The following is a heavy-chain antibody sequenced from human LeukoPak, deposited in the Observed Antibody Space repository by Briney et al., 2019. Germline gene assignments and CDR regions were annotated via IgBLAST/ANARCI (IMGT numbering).Heavy chain of an antibody. CDR1: GFTFSSYA. Sequence: GRSLRLSCAASGFTFSSYAMHWVRQAPGKGLEWVAVISYDGSNKYYADSVKGRFTISRDNSKNTLYLQMNSLRAEDTAVYYCISGIDGSFDYWGQGTLVTVSS. V-gene: IGHV3-30-3*01. J-gene: IGHJ4*02. D-gene: IGHD3-10*01. CDR2: ISYDGSNK. CDR3: ISGIDGSFDY.